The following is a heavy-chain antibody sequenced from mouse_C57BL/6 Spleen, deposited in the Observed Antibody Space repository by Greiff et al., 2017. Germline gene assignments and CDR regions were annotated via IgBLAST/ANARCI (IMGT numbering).Heavy chain of an antibody. D-gene: IGHD1-1*01. Sequence: EVQLQQSGPELVKPGASVKISCKASGYSFTGYYMNWVKQSPEQSLEWIGEINPSTGGTTYNQKFKAKATLTVDKSSSTAYMQLKSPTSEDSAVYYCARADCSSYNDYWGQGTTLTVSS. V-gene: IGHV1-42*01. J-gene: IGHJ2*01. CDR1: GYSFTGYY. CDR2: INPSTGGT. CDR3: ARADCSSYNDY.